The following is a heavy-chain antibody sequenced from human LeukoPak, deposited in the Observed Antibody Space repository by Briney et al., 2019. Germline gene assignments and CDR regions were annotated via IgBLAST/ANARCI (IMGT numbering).Heavy chain of an antibody. CDR1: GFTFSSSA. D-gene: IGHD2-15*01. Sequence: GGSLRLSCAASGFTFSSSAMSWVRQAPGKGLEWVSAISGSGGSTYYADSVKGRFTISRDNSKNTPYLQMNSLRAEDTAVYYCAKNGDRGAYCSGGSCYPYYYYYMDVWGKGTTVTISS. J-gene: IGHJ6*03. CDR3: AKNGDRGAYCSGGSCYPYYYYYMDV. V-gene: IGHV3-23*01. CDR2: ISGSGGST.